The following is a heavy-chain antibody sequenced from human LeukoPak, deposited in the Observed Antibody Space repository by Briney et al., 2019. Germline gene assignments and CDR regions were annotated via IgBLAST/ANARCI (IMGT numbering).Heavy chain of an antibody. Sequence: PGGSLRLSCVVSGFTFSSYAMHWVRQAPGKGLEYVSAISSNGGSTYYANSVKGRFTISRDNSKNTLYLQMGSLRVEDMAVYYCARASSGWCGYWGQGTLVTVSS. V-gene: IGHV3-64*01. D-gene: IGHD6-19*01. CDR2: ISSNGGST. CDR3: ARASSGWCGY. J-gene: IGHJ4*02. CDR1: GFTFSSYA.